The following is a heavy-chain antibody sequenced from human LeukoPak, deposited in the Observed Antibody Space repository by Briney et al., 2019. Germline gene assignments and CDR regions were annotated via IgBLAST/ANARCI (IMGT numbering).Heavy chain of an antibody. CDR3: ASEYCSSTSCYSFGSLDY. CDR2: INPSGGST. D-gene: IGHD2-2*01. V-gene: IGHV1-46*01. Sequence: ASVKVSCKASGYTFSSYDISWVRQAPGQGLEWMGIINPSGGSTSYAQKFQGRVTMTRDMSTSTVYMELSSLRSEDTAVYYCASEYCSSTSCYSFGSLDYWGQGTLVTVSS. J-gene: IGHJ4*02. CDR1: GYTFSSYD.